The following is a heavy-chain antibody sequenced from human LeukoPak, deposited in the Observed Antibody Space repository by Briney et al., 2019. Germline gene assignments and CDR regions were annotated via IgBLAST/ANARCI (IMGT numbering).Heavy chain of an antibody. CDR1: GYTFTSYD. Sequence: ASVKVSCKASGYTFTSYDINWVRQATGQGLESMGWMNPNSGNTGYAQKFQGRVTMTRNTSISTAYMELSSLRSEDTAVYYCAIRRSHDFWSGLDDYWGQGTLVTVSS. CDR3: AIRRSHDFWSGLDDY. CDR2: MNPNSGNT. V-gene: IGHV1-8*01. J-gene: IGHJ4*02. D-gene: IGHD3-3*01.